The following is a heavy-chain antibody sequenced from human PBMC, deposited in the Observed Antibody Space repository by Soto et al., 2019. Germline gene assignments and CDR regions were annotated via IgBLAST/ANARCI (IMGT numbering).Heavy chain of an antibody. D-gene: IGHD3-3*01. CDR1: SGSISSSNW. Sequence: QVQLQESGPGLVKPSGTLSLTCAVSSGSISSSNWWSWVRQPPGKGLEWNGEIYHSGSTNYNPSLKSRVTISVDKSKNQFSLKLSSVTAADTAVYYCASSTYYDFWSGYNIPRRFDYWGQGTLVTVSS. CDR2: IYHSGST. J-gene: IGHJ4*02. V-gene: IGHV4-4*02. CDR3: ASSTYYDFWSGYNIPRRFDY.